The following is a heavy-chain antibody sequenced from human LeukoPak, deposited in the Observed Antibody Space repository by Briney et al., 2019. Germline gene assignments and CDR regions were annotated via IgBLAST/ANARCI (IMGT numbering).Heavy chain of an antibody. CDR2: MYLGGTT. CDR1: VGSISSLNL. CDR3: AGLEGRYSTDWFYFFDY. V-gene: IGHV4-4*02. D-gene: IGHD6-19*01. J-gene: IGHJ4*02. Sequence: SGTLSLTCIVSVGSISSLNLWSWLRQPAGKELEWIGEMYLGGTTNFNPSLKSRVTILIDKSKNQLSLQLTSVTAADTAVYYCAGLEGRYSTDWFYFFDYWGQGALVTVSS.